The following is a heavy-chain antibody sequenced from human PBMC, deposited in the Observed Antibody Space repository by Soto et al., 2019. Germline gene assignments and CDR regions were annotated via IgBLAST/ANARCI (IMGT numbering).Heavy chain of an antibody. CDR1: GFTFSSYA. J-gene: IGHJ4*02. D-gene: IGHD3-10*01. Sequence: GGSLRLSCAASGFTFSSYAMSWVRQAPGKGLEWVSAIGGSGGSTYYEDSVKGRLTISRDNSKNTLYLQLNSLRAEDTAVYYCAKDLTMGRDVNFDYWGQGTLVTVSS. V-gene: IGHV3-23*01. CDR3: AKDLTMGRDVNFDY. CDR2: IGGSGGST.